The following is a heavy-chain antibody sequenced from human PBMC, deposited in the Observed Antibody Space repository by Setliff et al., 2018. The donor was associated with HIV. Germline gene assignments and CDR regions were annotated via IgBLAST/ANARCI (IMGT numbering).Heavy chain of an antibody. D-gene: IGHD4-17*01. CDR1: GGSISSGYY. Sequence: PSETLSLTCTVSGGSISSGYYWGWIRQPPGKGLEWIGSISHSGTTYYNPSLKSRVTLSVDPSKTQFSLKLSSATAADTAVYYCARDIWAYGLMGSWGQGTLVTVSS. CDR3: ARDIWAYGLMGS. V-gene: IGHV4-38-2*02. CDR2: ISHSGTT. J-gene: IGHJ5*02.